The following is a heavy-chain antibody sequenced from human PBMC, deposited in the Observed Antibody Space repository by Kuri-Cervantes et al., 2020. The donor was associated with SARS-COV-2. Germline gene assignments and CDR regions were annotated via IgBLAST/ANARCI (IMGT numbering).Heavy chain of an antibody. CDR2: IRYDGNIA. Sequence: GGSLRLSCAASGFTFSSYGMHWVRQAPGKGLEWVAFIRYDGNIAYYGDSVEGRFTISRDNSKNTVYLQLTGLRAEDMAVYYCAKDVDYYGSGSYYRGNFDYWGQGTLVTVSS. CDR3: AKDVDYYGSGSYYRGNFDY. J-gene: IGHJ4*02. D-gene: IGHD3-10*01. CDR1: GFTFSSYG. V-gene: IGHV3-30*02.